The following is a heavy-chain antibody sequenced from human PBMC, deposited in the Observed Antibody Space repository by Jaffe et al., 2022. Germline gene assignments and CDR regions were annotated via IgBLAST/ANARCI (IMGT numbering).Heavy chain of an antibody. D-gene: IGHD2-15*01. CDR2: INHSGST. J-gene: IGHJ6*03. CDR1: GGSFSGYY. V-gene: IGHV4-34*01. Sequence: QVQLQQWGAGLLKPSETLSLTCAVYGGSFSGYYWSWIRQPPGKGLEWIGEINHSGSTNYNPSLKSRVTISVDTSKNQFSLKLSSVTAADTAVYYCARGRGIYCSGGSCYQAPGKHYYYYYMDVWGKGTTVTVSS. CDR3: ARGRGIYCSGGSCYQAPGKHYYYYYMDV.